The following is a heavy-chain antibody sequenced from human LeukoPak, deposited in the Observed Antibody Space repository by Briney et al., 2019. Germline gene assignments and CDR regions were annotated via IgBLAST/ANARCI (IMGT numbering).Heavy chain of an antibody. CDR1: GYTFTTYG. D-gene: IGHD6-19*01. CDR3: ASGSAVAGAYYFDY. V-gene: IGHV1-18*01. Sequence: GASVKVSCKASGYTFTTYGISWVRQAPGQGLEWIGWISAYNGNTNYAQKLQGRVTMTTDTSTSTAYMELRSLRSDDTAVYYCASGSAVAGAYYFDYWGQGTLVTVSS. CDR2: ISAYNGNT. J-gene: IGHJ4*02.